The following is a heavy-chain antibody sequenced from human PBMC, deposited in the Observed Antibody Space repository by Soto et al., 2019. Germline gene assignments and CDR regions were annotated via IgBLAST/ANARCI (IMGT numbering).Heavy chain of an antibody. CDR2: ISGYNGNT. J-gene: IGHJ6*02. CDR1: GYTFTSYG. D-gene: IGHD3-10*01. CDR3: ARAGKYYYGSGSPYYYGMDV. Sequence: QVQLVQSGAEVKKPGASVKVSCKASGYTFTSYGVSWVRQAPGQGLEWMGWISGYNGNTNYAQKLQGRVTMTTDTTNSNGYMELRSLRSDDTAVYYCARAGKYYYGSGSPYYYGMDVWGQGITVTVSS. V-gene: IGHV1-18*04.